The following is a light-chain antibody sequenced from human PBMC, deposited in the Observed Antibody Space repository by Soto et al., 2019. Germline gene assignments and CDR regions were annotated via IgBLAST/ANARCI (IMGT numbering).Light chain of an antibody. CDR2: KAS. J-gene: IGKJ3*01. Sequence: DIQMTQSPFTLSASVGDRVTITCRASQSISSWLAWYQQKPGKAPKLLIYKASSLESGVPSRFSGSGSGTEFTLTISSLQPDDFATSYCQQYNSYSSTFGPGTKVDIK. CDR1: QSISSW. CDR3: QQYNSYSST. V-gene: IGKV1-5*03.